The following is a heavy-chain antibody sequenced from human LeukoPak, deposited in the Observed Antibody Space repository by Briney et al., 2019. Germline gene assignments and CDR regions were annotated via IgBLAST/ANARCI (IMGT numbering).Heavy chain of an antibody. CDR3: ARGVTDFHY. CDR2: IYYSGST. CDR1: GGSISSGDYY. D-gene: IGHD4-23*01. V-gene: IGHV4-30-4*01. J-gene: IGHJ4*02. Sequence: SQTLSLTCTVSGGSISSGDYYWSWIRQHPGKGLEWIGTIYYSGSTYYTPSLKSRVTISVDTSKNQFSLKLSSVTAADTAVYYCARGVTDFHYWGQGTLVTVSS.